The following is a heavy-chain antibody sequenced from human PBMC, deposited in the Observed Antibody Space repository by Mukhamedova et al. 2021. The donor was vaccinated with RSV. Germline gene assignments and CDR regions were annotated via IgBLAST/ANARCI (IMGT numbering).Heavy chain of an antibody. CDR3: GKDPRVAVADYFDD. D-gene: IGHD6-19*01. Sequence: EWVSAINNVGVTTFYADSVKGRFTISRDNSKNTLYLQMNSLRADDTAIYYCGKDPRVAVADYFDDWGQGILVTVSS. V-gene: IGHV3-23*01. CDR2: INNVGVTT. J-gene: IGHJ4*02.